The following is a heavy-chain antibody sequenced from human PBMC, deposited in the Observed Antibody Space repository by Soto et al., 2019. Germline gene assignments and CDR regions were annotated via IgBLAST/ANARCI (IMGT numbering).Heavy chain of an antibody. V-gene: IGHV1-3*01. CDR3: VRTVSSSWPTDDY. CDR1: GYTFTSYA. J-gene: IGHJ4*02. D-gene: IGHD6-13*01. Sequence: AASVKVSCKASGYTFTSYAMHWVRQAPGQRLEWMGWINAGNGNTKYSQKFQGRVTITRDTSASTAYMELSSLRSEDTAVYYCVRTVSSSWPTDDYWGQGTLVTVSS. CDR2: INAGNGNT.